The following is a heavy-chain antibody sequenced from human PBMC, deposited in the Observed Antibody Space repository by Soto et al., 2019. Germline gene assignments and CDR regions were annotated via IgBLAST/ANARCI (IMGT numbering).Heavy chain of an antibody. V-gene: IGHV2-5*02. CDR3: AHSLGLEQQLDYYYYDGMDV. D-gene: IGHD6-13*01. CDR2: IYWDDDK. Sequence: QITLKESGPTLVKPTQTLTLTCTFSGFSLSTSGVGVGWIRQPPGKALEWLALIYWDDDKRYSPSLKSRLTITKDPSKNQVVLTMTNMDPVDTATYYCAHSLGLEQQLDYYYYDGMDVWGQGTTVTVSS. J-gene: IGHJ6*02. CDR1: GFSLSTSGVG.